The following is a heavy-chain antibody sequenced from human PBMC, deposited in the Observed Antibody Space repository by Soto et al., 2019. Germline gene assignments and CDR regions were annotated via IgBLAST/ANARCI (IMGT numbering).Heavy chain of an antibody. CDR2: ISAYNGNT. Sequence: QVQLVQSGAEVKKPGASVKVSCKASGYTFTSYGISWVRQAPGQGLEWMGWISAYNGNTNYAQKLQGRVTMTTDTSTSTAYMELRSLRSDDTAVYYCARDTLSRIYDSSGQSDYWGQATLVTVSS. CDR1: GYTFTSYG. J-gene: IGHJ4*02. V-gene: IGHV1-18*01. D-gene: IGHD3-22*01. CDR3: ARDTLSRIYDSSGQSDY.